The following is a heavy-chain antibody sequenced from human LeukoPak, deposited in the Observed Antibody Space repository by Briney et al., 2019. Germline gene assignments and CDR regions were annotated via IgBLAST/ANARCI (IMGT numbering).Heavy chain of an antibody. CDR3: ARGNYYDPPIPLDY. D-gene: IGHD3-22*01. CDR2: MNPNSGNT. J-gene: IGHJ4*02. Sequence: GASVKVSCKASGYTFTGYYMHWVRQAPGQGLEWMGWMNPNSGNTGYAQKFQGRVTITRNTSISTAYMELSSLRSEDTAVYYCARGNYYDPPIPLDYWGQGTLVTVSS. CDR1: GYTFTGYY. V-gene: IGHV1-8*03.